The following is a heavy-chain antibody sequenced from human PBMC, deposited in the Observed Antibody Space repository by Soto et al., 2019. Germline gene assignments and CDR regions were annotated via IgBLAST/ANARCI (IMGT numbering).Heavy chain of an antibody. J-gene: IGHJ3*02. D-gene: IGHD4-17*01. V-gene: IGHV4-30-4*01. CDR3: ARDGRYGGTHAFDI. CDR2: IYYSGST. CDR1: GASISSGDYY. Sequence: QVQLQESGPGLVKPSQTLSLTCTVSGASISSGDYYWSWIRQPPGKGLEWIGYIYYSGSTYYNPSLNSRVTISVDTSKNQFSLKLSSVTAADTAVYYCARDGRYGGTHAFDIWGQGTMVTVSS.